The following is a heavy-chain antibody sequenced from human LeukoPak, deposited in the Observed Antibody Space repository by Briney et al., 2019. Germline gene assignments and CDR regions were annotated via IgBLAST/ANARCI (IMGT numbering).Heavy chain of an antibody. D-gene: IGHD6-13*01. J-gene: IGHJ4*02. CDR3: ASDSSPYSNYYDY. CDR2: IIPIFGTA. V-gene: IGHV1-69*01. CDR1: GGTFSSYA. Sequence: SVKVSCKASGGTFSSYAISWVRQAPGQGLEWMGGIIPIFGTANYAQKFQGRVTITADESTSTAYMELSSLRSEDTAVYYCASDSSPYSNYYDYWGQGTLVTVSS.